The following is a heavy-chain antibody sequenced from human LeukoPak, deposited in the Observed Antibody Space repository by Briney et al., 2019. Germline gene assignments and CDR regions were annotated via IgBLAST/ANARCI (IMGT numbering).Heavy chain of an antibody. V-gene: IGHV1-69*13. CDR2: IIPIFGTA. CDR1: GGTFSSYA. D-gene: IGHD2-15*01. J-gene: IGHJ4*02. CDR3: ARGRSGXSRYFDY. Sequence: ASVKVSCKASGGTFSSYAISWVRQAPGQGLEWMGGIIPIFGTANYAQKFQGRVTITADESTSTAYMELSSLRSEDTAVYYCARGRSGXSRYFDYWGQGTLVTVSS.